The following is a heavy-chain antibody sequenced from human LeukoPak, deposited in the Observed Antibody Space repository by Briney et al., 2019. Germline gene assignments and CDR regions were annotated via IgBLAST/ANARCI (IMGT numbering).Heavy chain of an antibody. Sequence: SETLSLTCTVSGASISSSSSYWGWIRQPPGRGLEWIGNFYYSGKTNYNPSLKSRVTISVDTSKNQFSLKLSSVTAADTAVYYCARRRSAARRNFDYWGQGTLVTVSS. J-gene: IGHJ4*02. CDR1: GASISSSSSY. V-gene: IGHV4-39*07. CDR2: FYYSGKT. D-gene: IGHD6-13*01. CDR3: ARRRSAARRNFDY.